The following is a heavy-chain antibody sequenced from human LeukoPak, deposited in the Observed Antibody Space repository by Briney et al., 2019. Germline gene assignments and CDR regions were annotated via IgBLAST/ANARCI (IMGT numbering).Heavy chain of an antibody. D-gene: IGHD6-13*01. CDR3: ASVVAAAGRGIDY. Sequence: GGSLRLSCAASGFTFSSYSMNWVRQAPGKGLEWVSSISSSSSYIYYADSVKGRFTISRDNAKNSLYLQMNSLRAEDTAVYYCASVVAAAGRGIDYWGQGTLVTVSS. CDR2: ISSSSSYI. CDR1: GFTFSSYS. V-gene: IGHV3-21*01. J-gene: IGHJ4*02.